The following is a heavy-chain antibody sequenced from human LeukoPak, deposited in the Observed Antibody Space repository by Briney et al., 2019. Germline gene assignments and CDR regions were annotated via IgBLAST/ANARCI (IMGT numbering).Heavy chain of an antibody. CDR3: ARGLGDY. V-gene: IGHV3-7*05. CDR2: INQDESDK. Sequence: GGSLRLYCAASGFTFSSSWLTWVRQAPGKGLEGVANINQDESDKYYVDSVRGRFTVSRDNAKDSLYLQMNALRAEDTAVYYCARGLGDYWGQGTLVAVSS. J-gene: IGHJ4*02. CDR1: GFTFSSSW. D-gene: IGHD3-16*01.